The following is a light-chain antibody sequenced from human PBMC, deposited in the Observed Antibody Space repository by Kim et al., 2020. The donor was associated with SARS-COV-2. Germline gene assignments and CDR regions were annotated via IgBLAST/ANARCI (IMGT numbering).Light chain of an antibody. J-gene: IGLJ3*02. Sequence: GRSITLSCTGTHAEIVAFDYVSWYQQLPDKVPKLIISDVDKRPSGISVRFSGSKSGNTASLTVSGLQPEDEADYYCASHTTDNTWVFGGGTKVTVL. CDR2: DVD. V-gene: IGLV2-14*03. CDR3: ASHTTDNTWV. CDR1: HAEIVAFDY.